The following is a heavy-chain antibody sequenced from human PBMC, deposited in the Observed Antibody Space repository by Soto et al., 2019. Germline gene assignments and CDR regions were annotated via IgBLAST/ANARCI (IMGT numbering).Heavy chain of an antibody. Sequence: GASVKVSCKASGYTFTSYAINWVRQAPGQGLEWMGWISAHSGNTNYAQKVQGRVTMTTDTSTSTAYMELRSLRSDDTAIYYCARIAASGIVHDFDFWGQGTLVTVS. CDR2: ISAHSGNT. CDR1: GYTFTSYA. V-gene: IGHV1-18*01. J-gene: IGHJ4*02. D-gene: IGHD6-13*01. CDR3: ARIAASGIVHDFDF.